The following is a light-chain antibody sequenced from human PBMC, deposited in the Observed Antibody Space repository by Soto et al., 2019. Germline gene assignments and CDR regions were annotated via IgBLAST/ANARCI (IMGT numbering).Light chain of an antibody. CDR3: CSYACRYTYV. CDR2: DVS. V-gene: IGLV2-11*01. J-gene: IGLJ1*01. Sequence: QSALTQPRSVSGSPGQSVTISCTGASSDVGGYNYVSWYQQHPGKAPKLMIYDVSKRPSGVPDRFSGSKSGNTASLTISGLQTEDEADYYCCSYACRYTYVLGPGTKVTVL. CDR1: SSDVGGYNY.